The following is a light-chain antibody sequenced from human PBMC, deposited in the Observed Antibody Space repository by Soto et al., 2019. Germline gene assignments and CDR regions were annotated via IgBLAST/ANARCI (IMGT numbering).Light chain of an antibody. J-gene: IGKJ2*01. CDR1: QSISIN. Sequence: DILLTQSPSSLSASVGDTVTITCRASQSISINLTWYQHRPGEAPKVLIYAASTLATGAPSRSSGTGGGTDFTLTISSLQLEAFATYYCHQTYTSRWYTFGQGTKLEFK. V-gene: IGKV1-39*01. CDR2: AAS. CDR3: HQTYTSRWYT.